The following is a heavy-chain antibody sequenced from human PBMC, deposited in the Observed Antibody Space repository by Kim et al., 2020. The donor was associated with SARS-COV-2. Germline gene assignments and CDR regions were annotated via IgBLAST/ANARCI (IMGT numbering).Heavy chain of an antibody. Sequence: DTVKGRFTISRDNAKNSLYLQMNSLGAEDTAVYYCARGGDFGVVISYFDYWGQGTLVTVSS. J-gene: IGHJ4*02. D-gene: IGHD3-3*01. V-gene: IGHV3-21*01. CDR3: ARGGDFGVVISYFDY.